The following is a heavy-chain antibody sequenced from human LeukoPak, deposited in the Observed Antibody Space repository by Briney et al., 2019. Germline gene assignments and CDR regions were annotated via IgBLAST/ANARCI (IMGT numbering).Heavy chain of an antibody. CDR1: GGTFSSYA. D-gene: IGHD3-3*01. CDR3: AREGGPAYYDFWSGSRLRRWASDI. Sequence: GASVKVSCKASGGTFSSYAISWVRQAPGQGLEWMGGIIPIFGTANYAQKFQGRVTITADESTSTAYMELSSLRSEDTAVYYCAREGGPAYYDFWSGSRLRRWASDIWGQGTMVTVSS. V-gene: IGHV1-69*13. J-gene: IGHJ3*02. CDR2: IIPIFGTA.